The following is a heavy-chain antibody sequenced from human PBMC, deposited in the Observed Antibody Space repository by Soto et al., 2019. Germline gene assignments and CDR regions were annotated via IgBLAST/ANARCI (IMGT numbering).Heavy chain of an antibody. CDR2: INHSGST. CDR3: AREGGSYSDF. J-gene: IGHJ4*02. Sequence: PSETLSLTCAVYGGSFSGYYWSWIRQPPGKGLEWIGEINHSGSTNYNPSLKSRVTISVDTSKNQFSLKLSSVTAADTAVYYCAREGGSYSDFWGQGTLVTVSS. V-gene: IGHV4-34*01. CDR1: GGSFSGYY. D-gene: IGHD1-26*01.